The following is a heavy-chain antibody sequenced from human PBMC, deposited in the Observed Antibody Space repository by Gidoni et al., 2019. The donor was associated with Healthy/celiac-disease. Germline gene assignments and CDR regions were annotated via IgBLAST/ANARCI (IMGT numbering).Heavy chain of an antibody. Sequence: QVQLVASGGGVVQPGRSLRLSCAASGFTFSSYAMHWVRQAPGKGLEWVAVISYDGSNKYYADSVKGRFTISRDNSKNTLYLQMNSLRAEDTAVYYCARVYSSSCDYWGQGTLVTVSS. J-gene: IGHJ4*02. CDR1: GFTFSSYA. D-gene: IGHD6-13*01. CDR3: ARVYSSSCDY. V-gene: IGHV3-30-3*01. CDR2: ISYDGSNK.